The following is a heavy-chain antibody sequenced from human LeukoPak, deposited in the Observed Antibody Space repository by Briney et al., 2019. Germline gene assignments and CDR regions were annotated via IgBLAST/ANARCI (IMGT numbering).Heavy chain of an antibody. V-gene: IGHV3-23*01. CDR2: IGSDGKT. CDR1: GFPFSSYA. J-gene: IGHJ6*02. D-gene: IGHD4-17*01. CDR3: AKGDHGDQDYYYAMDV. Sequence: GGSLRLSCEASGFPFSSYAMTWVRQAPGKGLEWVSSIGSDGKTHYSESVKGRFVISRDNSKNTLYLQMNSLRAEDTAVYYCAKGDHGDQDYYYAMDVWGQGTTVTVSS.